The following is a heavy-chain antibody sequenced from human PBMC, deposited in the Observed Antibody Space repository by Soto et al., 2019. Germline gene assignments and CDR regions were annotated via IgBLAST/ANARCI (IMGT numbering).Heavy chain of an antibody. CDR3: ARTYYYDSSGYGYYGMDV. Sequence: PGESLKISCKGSGYSFTSYWIGWVRQMPGKGLEWMGIIYPGDSDTRYSPSFQGQVTISADKSISTAYLQWSSLKASDTAMYYCARTYYYDSSGYGYYGMDVWGQGTTVTVSS. CDR1: GYSFTSYW. CDR2: IYPGDSDT. V-gene: IGHV5-51*01. J-gene: IGHJ6*02. D-gene: IGHD3-22*01.